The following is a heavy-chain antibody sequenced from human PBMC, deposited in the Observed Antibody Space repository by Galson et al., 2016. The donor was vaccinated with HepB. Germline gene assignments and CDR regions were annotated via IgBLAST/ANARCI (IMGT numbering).Heavy chain of an antibody. V-gene: IGHV4-39*01. CDR3: ARHKSSGSSNFAPYYYYGMDV. D-gene: IGHD1-26*01. CDR2: IYHSGST. CDR1: GGSISSSSYY. Sequence: SETLSLTCTVSGGSISSSSYYWGWIRQPPGKGLEWIGSIYHSGSTYYNPSLKSRVTISVDTSKNQFSLKLSSVTAADTAVYYCARHKSSGSSNFAPYYYYGMDVWGQGTTVTVSS. J-gene: IGHJ6*02.